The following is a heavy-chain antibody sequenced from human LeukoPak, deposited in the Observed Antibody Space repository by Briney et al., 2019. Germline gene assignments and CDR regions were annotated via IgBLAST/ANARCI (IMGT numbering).Heavy chain of an antibody. CDR1: GFTFSSYG. J-gene: IGHJ6*02. CDR3: ARDPPYGDYYYGMDV. D-gene: IGHD4-17*01. CDR2: IWYDGSNK. Sequence: PGGSLRLSCAASGFTFSSYGMHWVRQAPGKGLEWVAVIWYDGSNKYYADSVKGRFTISRDNSKNTLYPQMNSLRAEDTAVYYCARDPPYGDYYYGMDVWGQGTTVTVSS. V-gene: IGHV3-33*01.